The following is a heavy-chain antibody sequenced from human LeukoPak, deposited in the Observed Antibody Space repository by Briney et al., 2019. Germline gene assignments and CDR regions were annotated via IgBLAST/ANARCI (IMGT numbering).Heavy chain of an antibody. J-gene: IGHJ4*02. D-gene: IGHD3-10*01. V-gene: IGHV4-59*12. CDR2: IYYSGST. CDR1: GGSISSYY. Sequence: SETLSLTCTVSGGSISSYYWSWIRQPPGKGLEWIGSIYYSGSTYYNPSLKSRVTISVDTSKNQFSLKLSSVTAADTAVYYCASFMKEMVRGVPPLLSDWGQGTLVTVSS. CDR3: ASFMKEMVRGVPPLLSD.